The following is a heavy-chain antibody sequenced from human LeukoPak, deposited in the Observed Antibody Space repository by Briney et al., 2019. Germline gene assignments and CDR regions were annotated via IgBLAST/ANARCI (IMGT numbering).Heavy chain of an antibody. D-gene: IGHD2-2*01. J-gene: IGHJ4*02. CDR1: GGSISSSSYY. CDR2: IYYSGST. Sequence: SETLSLTCTVSGGSISSSSYYWGWIRQPPGKGLEWIGSIYYSGSTYYNPSLKSRVTISVDTSKNQFSLKLSSVTAADTAVYYCARAGREVPAATFDYWGQGTLVTVSS. V-gene: IGHV4-39*01. CDR3: ARAGREVPAATFDY.